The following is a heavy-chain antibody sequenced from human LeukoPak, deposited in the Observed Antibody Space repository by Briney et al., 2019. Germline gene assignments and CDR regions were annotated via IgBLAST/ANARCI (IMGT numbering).Heavy chain of an antibody. CDR1: GFTFSSYG. CDR2: IRYDGSNK. CDR3: AKDSYGDYSHFDY. J-gene: IGHJ4*02. Sequence: PGRSLRLSCAASGFTFSSYGMHWVRQAPGKGLEWVAFIRYDGSNKYYADSVKGRFTISRDNSKNTLYLQMNSLRAEDTAVYYCAKDSYGDYSHFDYWGQGTLVTVSS. V-gene: IGHV3-30*02. D-gene: IGHD4-17*01.